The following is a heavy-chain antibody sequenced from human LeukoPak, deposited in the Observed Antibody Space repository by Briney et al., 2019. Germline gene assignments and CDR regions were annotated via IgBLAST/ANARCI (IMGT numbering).Heavy chain of an antibody. CDR2: ISGSGGST. V-gene: IGHV3-23*01. CDR3: ASSDLGKMMGRYYYYGMDV. Sequence: GGSLRLSCGASGFTFSSYSINWVRQAPGKGLEWVSAISGSGGSTYYADSVKGRFTISRDNSKNTMYLQMNSLRAEDRGVCSFASSDLGKMMGRYYYYGMDVWGQGTTVTVSS. CDR1: GFTFSSYS. J-gene: IGHJ6*02. D-gene: IGHD2-21*01.